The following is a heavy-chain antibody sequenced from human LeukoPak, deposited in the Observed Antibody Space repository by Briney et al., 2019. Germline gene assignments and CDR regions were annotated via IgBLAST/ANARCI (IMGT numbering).Heavy chain of an antibody. CDR1: GFTVTSNY. CDR3: ASVQRPGEPYFDY. Sequence: GGSLILSCAASGFTVTSNYMTWVRQAPGQGLAWVSIIYSGGYTDYADSVKGRFTISRDNSRNTLYLQMNSLRAEDTAVYYCASVQRPGEPYFDYWGQGTLVTVSS. CDR2: IYSGGYT. D-gene: IGHD7-27*01. J-gene: IGHJ4*02. V-gene: IGHV3-66*01.